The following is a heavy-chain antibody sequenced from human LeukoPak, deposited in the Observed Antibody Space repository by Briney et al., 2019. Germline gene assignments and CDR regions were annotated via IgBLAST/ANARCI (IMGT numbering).Heavy chain of an antibody. CDR3: AVSTPRAASY. CDR2: INHSGST. J-gene: IGHJ4*02. CDR1: SGSFSGYY. D-gene: IGHD2-2*01. V-gene: IGHV4-34*01. Sequence: SETLSLTCAVYSGSFSGYYWSWIRQPPGKGLEWIGEINHSGSTNYNPSLKSRVTISVDTSKNQFSLKLSSVTAADTAVYYCAVSTPRAASYWGQGTLVTVSS.